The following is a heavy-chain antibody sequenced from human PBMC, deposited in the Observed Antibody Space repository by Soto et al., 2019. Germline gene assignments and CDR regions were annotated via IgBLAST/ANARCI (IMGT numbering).Heavy chain of an antibody. CDR1: GGTFSSYA. Sequence: QVQLLQSGAEVKKPGSSVKVSCKASGGTFSSYAISWVRQAPGQGLELMGGIIPIFGTANYSQKFQGTVTITADASTSTAYMVLSSLRSEDTAVYYCSRMVCSGGSCYSDYYYGMDVWGQGTTVTVSS. V-gene: IGHV1-69*12. CDR3: SRMVCSGGSCYSDYYYGMDV. D-gene: IGHD2-15*01. J-gene: IGHJ6*01. CDR2: IIPIFGTA.